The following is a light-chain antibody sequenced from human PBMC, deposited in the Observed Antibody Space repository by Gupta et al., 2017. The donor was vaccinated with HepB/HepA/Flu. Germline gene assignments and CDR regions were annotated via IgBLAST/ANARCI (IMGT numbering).Light chain of an antibody. CDR2: EDS. J-gene: IGLJ3*02. V-gene: IGLV3-10*01. Sequence: SSELTQPPSVSVSPGQTAMIPLSGGALPTNSTGWFQQKAGQAPVIVISEDSKRPSGLPERFSGCSSGTVATLTITGAQVEDGADYYGYSADSTDNHWVFGGGTKLTVL. CDR1: ALPTNS. CDR3: YSADSTDNHWV.